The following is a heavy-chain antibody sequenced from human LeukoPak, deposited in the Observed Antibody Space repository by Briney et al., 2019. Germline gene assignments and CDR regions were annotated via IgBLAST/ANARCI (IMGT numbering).Heavy chain of an antibody. V-gene: IGHV4-34*01. CDR2: INHSGST. D-gene: IGHD3-10*01. Sequence: SETLSLTCGVWGGSFRVYYWSCIRQPPGKGVECIGEINHSGSTNYNPSLKSRVTISVDTSKNQFSLTLRSVPAADTAVYYCARGMRHYGSGSYYSYWGQGTLVTVSS. CDR3: ARGMRHYGSGSYYSY. J-gene: IGHJ4*02. CDR1: GGSFRVYY.